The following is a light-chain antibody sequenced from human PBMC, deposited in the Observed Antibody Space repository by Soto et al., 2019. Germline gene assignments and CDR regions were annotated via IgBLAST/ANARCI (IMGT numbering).Light chain of an antibody. J-gene: IGKJ3*01. CDR1: QDINNY. CDR3: QKYNSAPRT. Sequence: DIQMTQSPSSLSASVGDRVTITCRASQDINNYLAWYQQKPGKVPKLLIYAASTLQSGVPSRFSGSGSGTDFTLTISSLQPEDVATYYCQKYNSAPRTFGPGTKVDIK. CDR2: AAS. V-gene: IGKV1-27*01.